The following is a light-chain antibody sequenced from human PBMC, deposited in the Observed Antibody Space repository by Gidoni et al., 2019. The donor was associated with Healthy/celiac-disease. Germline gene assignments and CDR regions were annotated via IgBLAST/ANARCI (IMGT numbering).Light chain of an antibody. CDR3: AAWDDSLNGHVV. Sequence: QSVLTQPPSASGTPGPRVTISCSGSSSNIGSNTVHWYQQLPGTAPKLLIYSNNHRPSGVPDRFSGSKSGTSASLAISGLQSEDEADYYCAAWDDSLNGHVVFGGGTKLTVL. CDR2: SNN. CDR1: SSNIGSNT. J-gene: IGLJ2*01. V-gene: IGLV1-44*01.